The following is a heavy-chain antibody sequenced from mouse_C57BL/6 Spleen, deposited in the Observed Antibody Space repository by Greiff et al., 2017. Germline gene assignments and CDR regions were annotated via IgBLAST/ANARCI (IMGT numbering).Heavy chain of an antibody. CDR3: ARHDYYGSSYNLDY. D-gene: IGHD1-1*01. CDR1: GFTFSSYG. Sequence: EVHLVESGGDLVKPGGSLKLSCAASGFTFSSYGMSWVRQTPDKRLEWVATISSGGSYTYYPDSVKGRFTISRDNAKNTLYLQMSSLKSEDTAMYYCARHDYYGSSYNLDYWGQGTTLTVSS. V-gene: IGHV5-6*01. J-gene: IGHJ2*01. CDR2: ISSGGSYT.